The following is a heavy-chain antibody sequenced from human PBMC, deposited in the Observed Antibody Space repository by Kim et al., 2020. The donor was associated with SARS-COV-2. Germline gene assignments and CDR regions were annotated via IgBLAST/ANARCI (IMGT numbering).Heavy chain of an antibody. J-gene: IGHJ5*02. D-gene: IGHD6-6*01. V-gene: IGHV3-9*01. CDR1: GFTFGDYA. Sequence: GGSLRLSCAASGFTFGDYAMHWVRQAPGKGLEWVSGISWNSGSIGYADSVKGRFTFSRDNAKNSLYLQMNSLRAEDTALYYCAKDISYSIAEYNWFDPWGQGTLVTVSS. CDR2: ISWNSGSI. CDR3: AKDISYSIAEYNWFDP.